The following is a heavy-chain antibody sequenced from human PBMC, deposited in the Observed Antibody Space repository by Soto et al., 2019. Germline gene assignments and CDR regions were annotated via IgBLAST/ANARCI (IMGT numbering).Heavy chain of an antibody. CDR3: ARRRASDYGGNHHPYYFDR. CDR2: ISYSGRT. CDR1: GASIITDNYF. Sequence: SETLSLTCTVPGASIITDNYFWVWIRQSPRRGLELIGSISYSGRTYDNPSLQSRVTISIDASKNQFSLKLTSVTTADTAVYYCARRRASDYGGNHHPYYFDRWGQGALVTVSS. V-gene: IGHV4-39*01. J-gene: IGHJ4*02. D-gene: IGHD4-17*01.